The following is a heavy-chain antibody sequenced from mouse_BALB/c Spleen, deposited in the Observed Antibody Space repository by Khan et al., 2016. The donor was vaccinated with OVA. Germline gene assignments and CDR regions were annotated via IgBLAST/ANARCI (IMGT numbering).Heavy chain of an antibody. CDR3: ARRNYFGYTFAY. J-gene: IGHJ3*01. Sequence: QVQLQQSGAELARPGASVMLSCKASGYTFTDYYINWVKQRTGQGLEWIGEISPGSGDTYYNEKFKGKATLTADKFSSTAYMQLSSLTSEASAVYVCARRNYFGYTFAYWGQGTLVTVSA. CDR1: GYTFTDYY. V-gene: IGHV1-77*01. D-gene: IGHD1-2*01. CDR2: ISPGSGDT.